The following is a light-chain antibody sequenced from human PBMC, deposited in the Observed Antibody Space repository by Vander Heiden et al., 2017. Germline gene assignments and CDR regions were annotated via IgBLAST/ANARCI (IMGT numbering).Light chain of an antibody. J-gene: IGLJ2*01. CDR2: YVS. CDR1: SSDVGGYNY. Sequence: QSALTQPASVSGSPGQSITISCPGTSSDVGGYNYVSWYQHHPGKAPKLMIYYVSNRPSGISNRFSGSKSGNTASLTISGLQAEDEADYYCSSYTSSSTLGVVFGGGTKLTVL. CDR3: SSYTSSSTLGVV. V-gene: IGLV2-14*03.